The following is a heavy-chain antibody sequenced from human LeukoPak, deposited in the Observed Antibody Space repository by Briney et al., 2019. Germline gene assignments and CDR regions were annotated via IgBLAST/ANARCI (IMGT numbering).Heavy chain of an antibody. CDR3: APLRTGDPNWFDP. Sequence: VKPSETLSLTCTVSGGSISSSSYYWGWIRQPPGKGLEWIGGIYYSGSTYYNPSLKSRVTISVDTSKNQFSLKLSSVTAADTAVYYCAPLRTGDPNWFDPWGQGTLVTVSS. D-gene: IGHD3-10*01. CDR1: GGSISSSSYY. V-gene: IGHV4-39*01. CDR2: IYYSGST. J-gene: IGHJ5*02.